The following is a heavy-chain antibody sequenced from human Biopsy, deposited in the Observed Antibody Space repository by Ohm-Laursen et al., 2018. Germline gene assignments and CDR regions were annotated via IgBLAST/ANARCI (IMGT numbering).Heavy chain of an antibody. D-gene: IGHD4-23*01. Sequence: PSETLSLTCTVSGGSFTGHYRTWIRQPPGKGLEWIGHISHTGYTSYKSSLKSRVTISLDTSRKHFSLRLTSLAAADTAVYYCARGSNEYGGLYFPHWGQGTLVTVSS. CDR1: GGSFTGHY. V-gene: IGHV4-59*11. CDR2: ISHTGYT. J-gene: IGHJ1*01. CDR3: ARGSNEYGGLYFPH.